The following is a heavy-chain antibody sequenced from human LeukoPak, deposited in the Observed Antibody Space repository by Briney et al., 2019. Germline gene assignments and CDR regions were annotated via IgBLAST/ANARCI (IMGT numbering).Heavy chain of an antibody. CDR2: IYYSGST. V-gene: IGHV4-59*01. Sequence: SETLSLTCTVSGGSISSYYWSWIRQPQGKGLEWIGYIYYSGSTNYNPSLKSRVTISVDTSKNQFSLKLSSVTAADTAVYYCARADILTGYYGGSWYYFDYWGQGTLVTVSS. J-gene: IGHJ4*02. CDR3: ARADILTGYYGGSWYYFDY. CDR1: GGSISSYY. D-gene: IGHD3-9*01.